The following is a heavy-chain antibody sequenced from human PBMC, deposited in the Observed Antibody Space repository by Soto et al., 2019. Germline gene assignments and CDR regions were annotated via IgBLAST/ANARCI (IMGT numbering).Heavy chain of an antibody. CDR3: AGRKVGAATSYYYYGMDV. CDR2: ISTSSSTI. D-gene: IGHD1-26*01. Sequence: GGSLRLSCAASGFTFSNAWMTWVRQAPGKGLEWVSYISTSSSTIYSADSVKGRFTISRDNAKNSLYLQMNSLRDEDTAVYYCAGRKVGAATSYYYYGMDVWGQGTTVTVSS. CDR1: GFTFSNAW. V-gene: IGHV3-48*02. J-gene: IGHJ6*02.